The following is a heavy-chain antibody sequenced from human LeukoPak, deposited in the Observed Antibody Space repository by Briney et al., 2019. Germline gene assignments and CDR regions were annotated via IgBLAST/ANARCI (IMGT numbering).Heavy chain of an antibody. V-gene: IGHV3-21*01. CDR1: GFSFSSYA. Sequence: GGSLRLSCAASGFSFSSYAMTWVRQAPGKGLQWVSSITTTSDYIYYSDSVKGRFTISRDNAKNSLYLQMNSLRAEDTAVYYCAKVADYGDYAPLGDWGQGTLVTISS. J-gene: IGHJ4*01. CDR3: AKVADYGDYAPLGD. CDR2: ITTTSDYI. D-gene: IGHD4-17*01.